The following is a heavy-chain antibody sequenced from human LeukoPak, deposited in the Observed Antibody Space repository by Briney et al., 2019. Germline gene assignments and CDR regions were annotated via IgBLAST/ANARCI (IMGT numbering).Heavy chain of an antibody. CDR2: ISSSSYI. J-gene: IGHJ4*02. D-gene: IGHD6-19*01. CDR1: GFTFSSYS. V-gene: IGHV3-21*01. CDR3: ARDKAVAAHNLPDY. Sequence: GGSLRLSCAASGFTFSSYSMNWVRQAPGKGLEWVSSISSSSYIYYADSVKGRFTISRDNAKNSLYLQMNSLRAEDTAVYYCARDKAVAAHNLPDYWGQGTLVTVSS.